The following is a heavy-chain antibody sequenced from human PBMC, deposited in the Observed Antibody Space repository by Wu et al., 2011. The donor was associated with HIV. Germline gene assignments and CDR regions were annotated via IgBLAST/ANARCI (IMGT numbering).Heavy chain of an antibody. J-gene: IGHJ4*02. CDR3: ARVSGWSRFDY. CDR1: GYSISSGYY. V-gene: IGHV4-38-2*01. D-gene: IGHD6-19*01. CDR2: IYHSGST. Sequence: VQLQESGPGLVKPSETLSLTCAVSGYSISSGYYWGWIRQPPGKGLEWIGSIYHSGSTYYNPSLKSRVTISVDTSKNQFSLKLSSVTAADTAVYYCARVSGWSRFDYWGQGTLVTVSS.